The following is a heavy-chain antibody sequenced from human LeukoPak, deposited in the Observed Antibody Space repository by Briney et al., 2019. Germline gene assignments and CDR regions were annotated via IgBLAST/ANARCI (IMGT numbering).Heavy chain of an antibody. D-gene: IGHD3-16*01. CDR2: ISYDGSNK. CDR1: GFTFSSYG. J-gene: IGHJ4*02. V-gene: IGHV3-30*03. Sequence: PGRSLRLSCAASGFTFSSYGMHWVRQAPGKGPEWVAVISYDGSNKYYADSVKGRFTISRDNSKNTLYLQMNSLRAEDTAVYYCAGGRGIPDYWGQGTLVTVSS. CDR3: AGGRGIPDY.